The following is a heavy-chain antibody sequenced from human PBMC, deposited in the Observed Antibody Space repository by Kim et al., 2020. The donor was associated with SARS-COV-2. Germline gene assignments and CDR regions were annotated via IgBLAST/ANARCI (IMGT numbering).Heavy chain of an antibody. CDR3: ARGQKLELLDY. CDR1: GFTFSSYG. V-gene: IGHV3-33*01. CDR2: IWYDGSNK. Sequence: GGSLRLSCAASGFTFSSYGMHWVRQAPGKGLEWVAVIWYDGSNKYYADSVKGRFTISRDNSKNTLYLQMNSLRAEDTAVYYCARGQKLELLDYWGQGTLVTVSS. D-gene: IGHD1-7*01. J-gene: IGHJ4*02.